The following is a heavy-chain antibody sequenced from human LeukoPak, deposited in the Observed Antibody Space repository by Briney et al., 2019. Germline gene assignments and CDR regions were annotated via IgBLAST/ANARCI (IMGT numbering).Heavy chain of an antibody. D-gene: IGHD3-10*01. CDR1: GFTVSSNY. V-gene: IGHV3-53*01. CDR2: IYSGGTT. CDR3: AKLKGWYGEGYFDY. J-gene: IGHJ4*02. Sequence: GGSLRLSCAASGFTVSSNYMSWVRQPPGKWLEWVSVIYSGGTTFYADSVKGRFTISRDNSKNTLYLQMNSLRADDTAVYYCAKLKGWYGEGYFDYWGQGTVVTVSS.